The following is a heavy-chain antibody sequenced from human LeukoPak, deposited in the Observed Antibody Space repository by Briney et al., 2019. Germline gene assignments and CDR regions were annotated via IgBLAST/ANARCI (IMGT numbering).Heavy chain of an antibody. V-gene: IGHV4-4*02. Sequence: SGTLSLTCAVSGGSISSSNWWSWVRQPPGKGLGWIGEIYHSGSTNYNPSLKSRVTISVDKSKNQFSLKLSSVTAADTAVYYCARGYDSSGYYGIGYFDYWGQGTLVTVSS. CDR1: GGSISSSNW. CDR2: IYHSGST. J-gene: IGHJ4*02. CDR3: ARGYDSSGYYGIGYFDY. D-gene: IGHD3-22*01.